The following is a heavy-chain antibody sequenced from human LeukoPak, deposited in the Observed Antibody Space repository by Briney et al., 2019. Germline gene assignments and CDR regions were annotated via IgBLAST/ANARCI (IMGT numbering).Heavy chain of an antibody. CDR1: GYSISSGYY. V-gene: IGHV4-38-2*01. CDR2: IYHSGST. Sequence: NPSETLSLTCAVSGYSISSGYYWGWIRQPPGKGLEWIGSIYHSGSTYYNPSLESRVTISVDTSKNQFSLKLSSVTAADTAVYYCARAAYGSGSYDVDYWGQGTLVTVSS. CDR3: ARAAYGSGSYDVDY. D-gene: IGHD3-10*01. J-gene: IGHJ4*02.